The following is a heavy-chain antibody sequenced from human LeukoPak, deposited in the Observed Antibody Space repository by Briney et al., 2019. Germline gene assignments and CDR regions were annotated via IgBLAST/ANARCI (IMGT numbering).Heavy chain of an antibody. CDR1: GGPISSYY. J-gene: IGHJ4*02. V-gene: IGHV4-59*01. Sequence: SETLSLTCTVSGGPISSYYWSWIRQPPGKGLEWIGYIYYSGSTNYNPSLKSRVTISVDTSKNQFSLKLSSVTAADTAVYYCAREDFWSGYATVYWGQGTLVTVSS. CDR3: AREDFWSGYATVY. CDR2: IYYSGST. D-gene: IGHD3-3*01.